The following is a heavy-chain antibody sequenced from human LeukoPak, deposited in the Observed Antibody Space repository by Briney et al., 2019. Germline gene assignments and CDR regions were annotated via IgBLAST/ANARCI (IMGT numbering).Heavy chain of an antibody. J-gene: IGHJ4*02. CDR2: MSGSGDIT. V-gene: IGHV3-23*01. D-gene: IGHD1-26*01. CDR3: AKDSYVPNC. CDR1: GFTFSSYT. Sequence: GGSLRLSCATSGFTFSSYTMSWARQAPGKGLEWVSAMSGSGDITYSADSVKGRFTISRDNSKNTLYLQMNSLRAEDTAVYYCAKDSYVPNCWGQGTLVTVS.